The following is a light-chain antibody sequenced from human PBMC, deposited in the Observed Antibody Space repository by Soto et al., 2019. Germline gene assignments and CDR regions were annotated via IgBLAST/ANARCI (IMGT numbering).Light chain of an antibody. CDR2: EVS. V-gene: IGLV2-8*01. CDR1: SSDVGAYNY. CDR3: SSYAGNNNLV. Sequence: QSALTQPPSASGSPGQSVTISCTGTSSDVGAYNYVSSYQQHPGKAPKLMIYEVSKRPSGVPDRFSGSKSANTASLTVSGLQAEDEADYYCSSYAGNNNLVFGGGTMLTVL. J-gene: IGLJ2*01.